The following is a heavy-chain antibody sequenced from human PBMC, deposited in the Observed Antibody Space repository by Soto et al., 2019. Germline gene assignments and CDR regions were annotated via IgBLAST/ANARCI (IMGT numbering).Heavy chain of an antibody. D-gene: IGHD3-3*01. CDR2: MNPNSGNT. J-gene: IGHJ4*02. CDR1: GYTFTSYD. V-gene: IGHV1-8*01. Sequence: GASVKVSCKASGYTFTSYDINWVRQATGQGLEWMGWMNPNSGNTGYAQKFQGRVTMTRNTSISTAYMELSSLRSEDTAVYYCARGRFLEWLSHGDYWGQGTLVTVSS. CDR3: ARGRFLEWLSHGDY.